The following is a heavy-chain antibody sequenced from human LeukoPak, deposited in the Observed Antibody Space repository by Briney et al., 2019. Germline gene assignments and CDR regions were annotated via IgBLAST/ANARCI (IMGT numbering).Heavy chain of an antibody. CDR2: MYTSGST. CDR3: ARGGWIGVSVYH. Sequence: SETLSLTCTVSRGSISSGTYYWSWIRQPAGTGLEWIGRMYTSGSTNYNPSLKSRVTISVDRSKNQFSLKLSSVTAADTAVYYCARGGWIGVSVYHWGQGTLVTVSS. V-gene: IGHV4-61*02. D-gene: IGHD3-10*01. CDR1: RGSISSGTYY. J-gene: IGHJ4*02.